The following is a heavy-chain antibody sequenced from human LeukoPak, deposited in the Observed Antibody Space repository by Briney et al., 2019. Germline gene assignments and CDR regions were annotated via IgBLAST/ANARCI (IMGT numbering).Heavy chain of an antibody. CDR1: GFTFRTYN. CDR2: ITSGGTTI. V-gene: IGHV3-48*01. Sequence: GGSLRLSCAASGFTFRTYNMNWVRQAPGKGLEWVSYITSGGTTIYYADSVKGRFTISRDNAKNSLYLQMNSLRAEDTAVYYCARDGMGHSYNWFDPWGQGTLVTVSS. J-gene: IGHJ5*02. D-gene: IGHD5-18*01. CDR3: ARDGMGHSYNWFDP.